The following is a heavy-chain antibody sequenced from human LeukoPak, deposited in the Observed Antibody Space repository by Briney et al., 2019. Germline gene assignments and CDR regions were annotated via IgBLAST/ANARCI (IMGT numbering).Heavy chain of an antibody. CDR1: GYTFTSYY. Sequence: ASVTVSCKASGYTFTSYYMHWVRQAPGQGLEWMGIINPSGGSTSYAQKFQGRVTMTRDTSTSTVYMELSSLRSEDTAVYYCARDDQYYYDSSGRPYKAFYLHWFDPWGQGTLVTVSS. CDR2: INPSGGST. V-gene: IGHV1-46*01. J-gene: IGHJ5*02. D-gene: IGHD3-22*01. CDR3: ARDDQYYYDSSGRPYKAFYLHWFDP.